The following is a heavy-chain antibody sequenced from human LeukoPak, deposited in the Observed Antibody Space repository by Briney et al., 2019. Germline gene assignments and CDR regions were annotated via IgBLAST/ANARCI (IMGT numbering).Heavy chain of an antibody. V-gene: IGHV3-30*02. J-gene: IGHJ4*02. CDR3: AKDRHYSSNLFDY. Sequence: GRSLRLSCAASGFTFSSYGMHWVRQAPGKGLEWVAFIRYDGSNKYYADSVKGRFTISRDNSKNTLYLQMNSLRAEDTAVYFCAKDRHYSSNLFDYWGQGTLVTVSS. CDR1: GFTFSSYG. D-gene: IGHD6-19*01. CDR2: IRYDGSNK.